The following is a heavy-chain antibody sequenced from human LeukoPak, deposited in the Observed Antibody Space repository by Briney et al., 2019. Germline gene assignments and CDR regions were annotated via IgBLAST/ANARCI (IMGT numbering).Heavy chain of an antibody. Sequence: GGSLRLSCAASGFTFSSYAMSWVRQAPGKGLEWVSGISGSGGSTYYADSVKGRFTISRDNSKNTLYLQMNRLRAEDTAVYYCARMVATTWAERDYFDYWGQGTLVTVSS. CDR1: GFTFSSYA. V-gene: IGHV3-23*01. D-gene: IGHD5-12*01. J-gene: IGHJ4*02. CDR2: ISGSGGST. CDR3: ARMVATTWAERDYFDY.